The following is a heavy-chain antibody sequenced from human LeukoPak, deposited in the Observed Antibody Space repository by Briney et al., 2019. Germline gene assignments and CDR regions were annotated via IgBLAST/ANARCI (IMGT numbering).Heavy chain of an antibody. CDR3: ARDMGVRGDYMDV. CDR1: GFTFSSYW. Sequence: GGSLRLSRAASGFTFSSYWMSWVRQAPGKGLEWVSYISSTSSTINYADSVKGRFTISRDNAKNSLYLQMNSLRAEDTAVYYCARDMGVRGDYMDVWGKGTTVTISS. CDR2: ISSTSSTI. V-gene: IGHV3-48*04. J-gene: IGHJ6*03. D-gene: IGHD3-10*01.